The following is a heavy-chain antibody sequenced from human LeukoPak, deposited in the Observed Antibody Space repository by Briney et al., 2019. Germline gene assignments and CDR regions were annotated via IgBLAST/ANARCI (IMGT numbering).Heavy chain of an antibody. CDR2: ISYDGSNS. CDR3: ARGPLSGSYFGY. J-gene: IGHJ4*02. V-gene: IGHV3-30-3*01. CDR1: GFTFSSYA. Sequence: GSLRLSCAASGFTFSSYAMHWVRQAPGKGLEWVAVISYDGSNSYYADSVKGRFTISRDNSKNTLYLQMNSLRTEDTAVYYCARGPLSGSYFGYWGQGTLVTVSS. D-gene: IGHD1-26*01.